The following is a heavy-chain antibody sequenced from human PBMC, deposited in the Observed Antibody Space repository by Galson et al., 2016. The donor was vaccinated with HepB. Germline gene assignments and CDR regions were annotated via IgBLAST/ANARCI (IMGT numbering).Heavy chain of an antibody. D-gene: IGHD2-8*02. Sequence: SLRLSCAASGFTFGDYAMSWFRQAPGKGLEWVGFIRSKAYGGTTDYAASVKGRFTISRDDSKSIAYLQMNSLKTEDTAVYYCTRDQALLYWWCMRRDCGRYFDYWVQGTLFTVSS. CDR1: GFTFGDYA. CDR3: TRDQALLYWWCMRRDCGRYFDY. J-gene: IGHJ4*02. CDR2: IRSKAYGGTT. V-gene: IGHV3-49*03.